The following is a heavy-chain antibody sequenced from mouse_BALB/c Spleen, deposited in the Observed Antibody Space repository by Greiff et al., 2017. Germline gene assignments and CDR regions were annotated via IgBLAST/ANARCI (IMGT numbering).Heavy chain of an antibody. CDR1: GFTFSSYA. D-gene: IGHD2-12*01. Sequence: EVKLMESGGGLVKPGGSLKLSCAASGFTFSSYAMSWVRQTPEKRLEWVASISSGGSTYYPDSVKGRFTISRDNARNILYLQMSSLRSEDTAMYYCARERPLPFAYWGQGTLVTVSA. J-gene: IGHJ3*01. CDR3: ARERPLPFAY. CDR2: ISSGGST. V-gene: IGHV5-6-5*01.